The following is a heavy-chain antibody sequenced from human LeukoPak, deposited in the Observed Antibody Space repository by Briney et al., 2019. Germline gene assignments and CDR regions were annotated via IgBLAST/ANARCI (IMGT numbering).Heavy chain of an antibody. J-gene: IGHJ5*02. D-gene: IGHD2-15*01. CDR2: IYHSGDT. CDR3: ARLGYCSGTTCLNYFDP. CDR1: GYSLSSGCY. V-gene: IGHV4-38-2*01. Sequence: PSETLSLTCAVSGYSLSSGCYWVWIRQPPGKGLEWIAIIYHSGDTHYNASLKSRVTISIDTSKNQFSLNLSSVTGSDTAVYYCARLGYCSGTTCLNYFDPWGQGTLVTVSS.